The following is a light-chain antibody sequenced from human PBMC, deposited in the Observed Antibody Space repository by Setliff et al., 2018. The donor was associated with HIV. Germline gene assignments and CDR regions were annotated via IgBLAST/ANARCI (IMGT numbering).Light chain of an antibody. CDR1: TGAVTSGHY. CDR3: LLSYGGARV. CDR2: DAT. Sequence: VVTQESSLTVSPGGTISLTCVSSTGAVTSGHYPHWFQQKPGQVPRPLIYDATKRHSWTPSRFSGSLLSDKAALTLSNAQAEDEADYYCLLSYGGARVFGRGTKVTVL. V-gene: IGLV7-46*01. J-gene: IGLJ1*01.